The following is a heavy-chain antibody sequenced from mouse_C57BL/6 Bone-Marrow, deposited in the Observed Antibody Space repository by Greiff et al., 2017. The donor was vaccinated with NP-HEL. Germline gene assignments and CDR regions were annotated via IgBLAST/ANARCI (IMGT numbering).Heavy chain of an antibody. CDR3: ARSDGSLYYYAMDY. V-gene: IGHV1-26*01. D-gene: IGHD1-1*01. J-gene: IGHJ4*01. Sequence: VQLQQSGPELVKPGASVKISCKASGYTFTDYYMNWVKQSHGKSLEWIGDINPNNGGTSYNQKFKGKATLTVDKSSSTAYMELRSLTSEDSAVYYCARSDGSLYYYAMDYWGQGTSVTVSS. CDR1: GYTFTDYY. CDR2: INPNNGGT.